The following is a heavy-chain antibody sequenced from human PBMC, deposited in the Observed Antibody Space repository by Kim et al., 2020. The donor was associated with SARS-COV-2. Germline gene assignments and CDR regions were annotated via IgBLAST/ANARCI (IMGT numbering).Heavy chain of an antibody. CDR2: ISSGGST. J-gene: IGHJ3*02. CDR3: ARAGYGLNFRAFDI. CDR1: GFTVSSNY. V-gene: IGHV3-53*01. Sequence: GGSLRLSCAASGFTVSSNYMSWVRQAPGKGLEWVAVISSGGSTYYSDSVKGRFTISRDNSKNTLYLQMNSLRAEDTAVYYCARAGYGLNFRAFDICGQGT. D-gene: IGHD5-18*01.